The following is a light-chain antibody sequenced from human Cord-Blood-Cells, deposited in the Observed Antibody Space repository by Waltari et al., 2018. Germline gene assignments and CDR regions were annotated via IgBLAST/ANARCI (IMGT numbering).Light chain of an antibody. J-gene: IGKJ1*01. Sequence: EIVMSQPRATLAGCPGEQATRACRASQGVRSNLAWYQQHPGRAPRRLIYGASTGATGHPARFSGSGSGAEFTLTISSLQSEDFAVYYCQQYNNWPPWTFGQGTKVKIK. CDR3: QQYNNWPPWT. CDR1: QGVRSN. V-gene: IGKV3-15*01. CDR2: GAS.